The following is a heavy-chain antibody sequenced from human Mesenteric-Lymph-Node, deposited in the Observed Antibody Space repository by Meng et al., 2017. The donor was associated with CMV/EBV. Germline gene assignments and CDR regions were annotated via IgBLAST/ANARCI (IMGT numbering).Heavy chain of an antibody. CDR1: GGSVSGYD. D-gene: IGHD1-14*01. Sequence: CAAYGGSVSGYDWSWIRQPTGKGLEWTGQIKHTGSTYYVPSLKDRVTISIDTPNNQCSLKLNSVTASDTAVYYCARGPNNPTHDFDLWGQGTLVTVSS. J-gene: IGHJ4*02. CDR2: IKHTGST. CDR3: ARGPNNPTHDFDL. V-gene: IGHV4-34*01.